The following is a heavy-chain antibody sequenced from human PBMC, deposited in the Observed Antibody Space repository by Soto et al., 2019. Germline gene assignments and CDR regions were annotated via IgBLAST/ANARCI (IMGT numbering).Heavy chain of an antibody. CDR2: IYYSGST. CDR3: ARRGWVGYRYGRRGVDV. D-gene: IGHD5-18*01. CDR1: GGSVSSGSYY. J-gene: IGHJ6*02. V-gene: IGHV4-61*01. Sequence: QVQLQESGPGLVKPSETLSLTCTVSGGSVSSGSYYWSWIRQPPGKGLEWIGYIYYSGSTNYNPALTRRVPISVDTSKNQFALKLSSVTAADTAVYYCARRGWVGYRYGRRGVDVWGQGTTVTVSS.